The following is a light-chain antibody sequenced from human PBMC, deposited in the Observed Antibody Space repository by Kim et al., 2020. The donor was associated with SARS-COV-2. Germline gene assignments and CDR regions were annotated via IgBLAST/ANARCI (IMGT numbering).Light chain of an antibody. CDR1: HIGSKS. CDR3: QVWDSSSDHPV. CDR2: YDS. V-gene: IGLV3-21*04. Sequence: APGKAARITRGGKHIGSKSVHLFPQKAGQAPVPVIYYDSDRPSGIPERVSGPKSGNPAPLTSSRVEAGDEADYYCQVWDSSSDHPVFGGGTQLTVL. J-gene: IGLJ2*01.